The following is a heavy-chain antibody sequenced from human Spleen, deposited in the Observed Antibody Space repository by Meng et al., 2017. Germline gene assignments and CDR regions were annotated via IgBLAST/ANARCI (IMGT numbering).Heavy chain of an antibody. J-gene: IGHJ5*02. CDR2: ISWNSGSI. V-gene: IGHV3-9*01. Sequence: GGSLRLSCAASGFTFDDYAMHWVRQAPGKGLEWVSGISWNSGSIGYADSVKGRFTISRDNAKNSLYLQMNSLRAEDTALYYCAKDGGMGIAVAGTSTTWGQGTLVTVSS. D-gene: IGHD6-19*01. CDR3: AKDGGMGIAVAGTSTT. CDR1: GFTFDDYA.